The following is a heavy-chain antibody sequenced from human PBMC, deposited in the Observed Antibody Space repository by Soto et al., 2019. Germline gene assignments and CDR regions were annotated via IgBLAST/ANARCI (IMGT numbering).Heavy chain of an antibody. D-gene: IGHD2-15*01. V-gene: IGHV3-64*01. CDR1: GFAFSRHG. J-gene: IGHJ3*02. CDR3: AREKAAFDDFDI. CDR2: ISGDGFST. Sequence: EVQLVESGGGLVQPGGSLRLSCAASGFAFSRHGLHWVRQAPGKGLEYVSAISGDGFSTYYANSVKGRFTISRDNSKNMLYLQMGSLRTEDMAVYYCAREKAAFDDFDIWGQGTMVTVSS.